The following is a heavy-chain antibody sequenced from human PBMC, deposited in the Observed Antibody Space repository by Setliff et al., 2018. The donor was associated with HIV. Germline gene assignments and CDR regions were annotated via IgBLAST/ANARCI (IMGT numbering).Heavy chain of an antibody. J-gene: IGHJ6*02. V-gene: IGHV4-61*09. Sequence: SETLSLTCSVSGGSITSGSYYWIWIRQPAGKGLDWIGHIYSSGATNYNPSLKSRVFISVDTSKNQFSLKLSSVTAADTAVYFCARGGRLQYFDWPSYGLDVWGQGTTVTVSS. CDR3: ARGGRLQYFDWPSYGLDV. CDR2: IYSSGAT. D-gene: IGHD3-9*01. CDR1: GGSITSGSYY.